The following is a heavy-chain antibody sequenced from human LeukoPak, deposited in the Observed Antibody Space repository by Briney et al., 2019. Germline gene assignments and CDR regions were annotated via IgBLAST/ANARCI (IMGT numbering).Heavy chain of an antibody. J-gene: IGHJ4*02. CDR1: GFTCSSYS. CDR3: ARVYCSSTSCYAGTFDY. D-gene: IGHD2-2*01. Sequence: GGSLRLSCAASGFTCSSYSMNWVRQAPGKGLEWVSSISSSSSYIYSADSVKGRFTISRDNAKNSLYLQMNSLRAEDTAVYYCARVYCSSTSCYAGTFDYWGQGTLVTVSS. CDR2: ISSSSSYI. V-gene: IGHV3-21*01.